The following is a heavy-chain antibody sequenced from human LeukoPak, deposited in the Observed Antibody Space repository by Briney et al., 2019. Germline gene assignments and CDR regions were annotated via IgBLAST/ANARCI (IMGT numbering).Heavy chain of an antibody. CDR3: ARRVRGVNMGCMDV. J-gene: IGHJ6*02. CDR2: INHSGST. Sequence: SETLSLTCAVYGGSFSGYYWSWMRQPPGKGREGIGEINHSGSTNYNPPLKSRVTISVNTSKNQFSLTLSSVTAADTAVYYCARRVRGVNMGCMDVWGQGTTVTVSS. CDR1: GGSFSGYY. D-gene: IGHD3-10*01. V-gene: IGHV4-34*01.